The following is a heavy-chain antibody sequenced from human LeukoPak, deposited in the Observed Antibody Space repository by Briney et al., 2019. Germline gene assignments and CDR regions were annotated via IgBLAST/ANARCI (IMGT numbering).Heavy chain of an antibody. J-gene: IGHJ4*02. CDR1: GFTFSDYY. V-gene: IGHV3-11*01. CDR2: ISSSGSTI. CDR3: ARAGWGDTAMVPNY. D-gene: IGHD5-18*01. Sequence: PVGSLRLACAASGFTFSDYYMSWIRQAPGKGLEWVSYISSSGSTIYYADSVKGRFTISRDNAKNSLYLQMNSLRAEDTAVYYCARAGWGDTAMVPNYWGQGTLVTVSS.